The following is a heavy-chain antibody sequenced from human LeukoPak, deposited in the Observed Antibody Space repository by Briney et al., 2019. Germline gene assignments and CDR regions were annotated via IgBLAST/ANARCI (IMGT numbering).Heavy chain of an antibody. CDR2: IKQGGSEK. CDR3: ASSPRGSGWYYFDY. V-gene: IGHV3-7*01. J-gene: IGHJ4*02. Sequence: GGSLRLSCAASGFTFSSYWMSWVRQAPGKGLEWVANIKQGGSEKYYVDSVKGRFTISRDNAKNSLYLQMNSLRAEDTAVYYCASSPRGSGWYYFDYWGQGTLVTVSS. CDR1: GFTFSSYW. D-gene: IGHD6-19*01.